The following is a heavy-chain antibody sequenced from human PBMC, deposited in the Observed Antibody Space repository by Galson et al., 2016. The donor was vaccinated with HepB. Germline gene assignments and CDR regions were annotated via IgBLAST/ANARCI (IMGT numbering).Heavy chain of an antibody. CDR1: GFTFSSFA. V-gene: IGHV3-23*01. J-gene: IGHJ4*02. D-gene: IGHD2-15*01. Sequence: SLRLSCAASGFTFSSFAMSWVRQAPGKGLEWVSAVSGTGGTTYYADSVKGRFAISRDNSRNTLYLQMNSLRAGDTAIYYCAKQKSLVERPRGLRKSYYFDYWGQGTQVTVSS. CDR2: VSGTGGTT. CDR3: AKQKSLVERPRGLRKSYYFDY.